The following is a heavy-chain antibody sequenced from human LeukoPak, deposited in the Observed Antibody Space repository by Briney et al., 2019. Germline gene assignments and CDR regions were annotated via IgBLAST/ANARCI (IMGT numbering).Heavy chain of an antibody. Sequence: GASVKVSCKASGYTFTGYYMHWVRQAPGQGLEWMGWINPNSGGTNYAQKFQGRVTMTRDTSISTAYMELSRLRSDDTAVYYCARVATVTSRWFDPRGQGTLVTVSS. CDR2: INPNSGGT. CDR1: GYTFTGYY. V-gene: IGHV1-2*02. CDR3: ARVATVTSRWFDP. J-gene: IGHJ5*02. D-gene: IGHD4-17*01.